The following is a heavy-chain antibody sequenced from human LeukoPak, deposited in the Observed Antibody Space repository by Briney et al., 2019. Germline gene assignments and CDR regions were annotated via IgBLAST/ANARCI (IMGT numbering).Heavy chain of an antibody. CDR1: GGSFSGYY. J-gene: IGHJ3*02. CDR3: ARDPWDTAMVIGAFDI. CDR2: INHSGST. D-gene: IGHD5-18*01. V-gene: IGHV4-34*01. Sequence: SETLSLTCAVYGGSFSGYYWSWIRQPPGKGLEWIGEINHSGSTNYNPSLKSRVTISVDTSKNQFSLKLISVTAADTAVYYCARDPWDTAMVIGAFDIWGQGTMVTVSS.